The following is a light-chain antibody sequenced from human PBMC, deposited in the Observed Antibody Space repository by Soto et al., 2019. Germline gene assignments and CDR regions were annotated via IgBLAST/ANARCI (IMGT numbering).Light chain of an antibody. J-gene: IGKJ3*01. CDR3: QQANSFPRT. V-gene: IGKV1-39*01. CDR1: QSISSY. CDR2: AAS. Sequence: DIQMTQSPSSLSASVGDRVTITCRASQSISSYLNWYQQKPGKAPKLLIYAASSLQSGVPSRFSGSGCKTDFTLTINKMQTEDFATYYCQQANSFPRTSGPGTKGDIK.